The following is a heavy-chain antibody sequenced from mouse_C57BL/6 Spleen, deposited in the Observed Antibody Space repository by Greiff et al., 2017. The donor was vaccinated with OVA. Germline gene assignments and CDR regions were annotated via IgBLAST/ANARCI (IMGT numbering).Heavy chain of an antibody. D-gene: IGHD1-1*01. CDR3: TSGTTVVAEGLDY. Sequence: VHVKQSGTVLARPGASVKMSCKTSGYTFTSYWMHWVKQRPGQGLEWIGAIYPGNSDTSYNQKFKGKAKLTAVTSASTAYMELSSLTNEDSAVYYCTSGTTVVAEGLDYWGQGTTLTVSS. V-gene: IGHV1-5*01. CDR2: IYPGNSDT. CDR1: GYTFTSYW. J-gene: IGHJ2*01.